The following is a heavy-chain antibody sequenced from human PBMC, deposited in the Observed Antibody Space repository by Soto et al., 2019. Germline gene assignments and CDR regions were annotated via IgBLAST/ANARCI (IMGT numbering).Heavy chain of an antibody. CDR2: IYWNDEQ. CDR1: GFSLTSGVVG. J-gene: IGHJ6*02. D-gene: IGHD6-13*01. CDR3: AHRLPGPAGYDV. V-gene: IGHV2-5*01. Sequence: QITLKESGPTLVKPTQTLTLTCTFSGFSLTSGVVGVGCIRQPPVEALEWLALIYWNDEQYYNPSLRNRLTLTRDTSKTQVALTMTNMVAVETATYFCAHRLPGPAGYDVWGQGTTVTVSS.